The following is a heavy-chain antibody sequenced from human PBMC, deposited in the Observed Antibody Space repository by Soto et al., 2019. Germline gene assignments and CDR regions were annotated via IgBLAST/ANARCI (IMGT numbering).Heavy chain of an antibody. CDR2: IHYGGST. D-gene: IGHD2-15*01. Sequence: SETLSLTCTGSGGSISSGDYYWSWIRQPPGKGLEWLGYIHYGGSTYYNPSLKSRVTISVDTSKNQFSLKLSSVTAADTAVYYCDRRGGGVPELYFDYWGQGTLVTVSS. J-gene: IGHJ4*02. CDR3: DRRGGGVPELYFDY. CDR1: GGSISSGDYY. V-gene: IGHV4-30-4*01.